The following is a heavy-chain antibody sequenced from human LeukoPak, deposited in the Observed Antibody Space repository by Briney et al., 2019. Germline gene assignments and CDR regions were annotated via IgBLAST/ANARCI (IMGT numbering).Heavy chain of an antibody. CDR3: AKTVAPAAILGYFDY. CDR1: GFTFSSYA. J-gene: IGHJ4*02. CDR2: ISGSGGST. D-gene: IGHD2-2*02. Sequence: GGSLRLSCAASGFTFSSYAMSWVRQAPGKGLEWVSAISGSGGSTYYADSVKGRFTISRDDSKNTLYLQMNSLRAEDTAVYYCAKTVAPAAILGYFDYWGQGTLVTVSS. V-gene: IGHV3-23*01.